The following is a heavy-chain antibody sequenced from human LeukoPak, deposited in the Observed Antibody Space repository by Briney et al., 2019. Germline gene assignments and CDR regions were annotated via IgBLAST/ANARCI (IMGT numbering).Heavy chain of an antibody. V-gene: IGHV4-39*07. CDR3: ARGWGPAYCGGDCHRHFDY. CDR2: IYSSGST. J-gene: IGHJ4*02. CDR1: GASVSGSPYY. D-gene: IGHD2-21*02. Sequence: SETLSLTCTVSGASVSGSPYYWGWIRQPPGKGLEWIGSIYSSGSTYYNASLQSRVTISIETSKNLFSLTLNSMTAADTAVYYCARGWGPAYCGGDCHRHFDYWGQGTLVTVSS.